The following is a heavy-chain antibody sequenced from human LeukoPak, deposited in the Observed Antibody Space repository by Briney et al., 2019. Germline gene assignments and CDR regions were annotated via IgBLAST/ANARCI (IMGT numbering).Heavy chain of an antibody. V-gene: IGHV3-33*01. Sequence: PGGSLRLSCAASGFTFSSDGMHWVRQAPGKGLGWGAVILNDGSQEKYAASVKGRFTISRDNSKNTLFLQMNSLRAEDTAVYYCARDDALGDNALDIWGQGTMVTVSS. CDR1: GFTFSSDG. J-gene: IGHJ3*02. D-gene: IGHD3-16*01. CDR3: ARDDALGDNALDI. CDR2: ILNDGSQE.